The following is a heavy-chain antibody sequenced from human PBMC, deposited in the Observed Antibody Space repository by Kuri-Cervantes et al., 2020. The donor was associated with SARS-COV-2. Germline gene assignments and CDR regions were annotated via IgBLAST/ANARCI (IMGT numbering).Heavy chain of an antibody. V-gene: IGHV3-13*01. CDR3: AKDQHGIVVVVAAIDY. J-gene: IGHJ4*02. CDR1: GFTFSSYD. Sequence: GGSLRLSCAASGFTFSSYDMHWVRQATGKGLEWVSAIGTAGDTYYPGSVKGQFTISRENAKNSLYLQMNSLRAEDTAVYYCAKDQHGIVVVVAAIDYWGQGTLVTVSS. CDR2: IGTAGDT. D-gene: IGHD2-15*01.